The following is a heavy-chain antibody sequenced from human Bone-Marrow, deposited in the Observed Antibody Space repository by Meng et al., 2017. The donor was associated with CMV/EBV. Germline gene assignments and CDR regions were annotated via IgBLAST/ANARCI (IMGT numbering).Heavy chain of an antibody. CDR2: INHSGST. CDR1: GGSFSGYY. V-gene: IGHV4-34*01. J-gene: IGHJ4*02. CDR3: ARGRFAYGSGSHDY. Sequence: SETLSLTCAVYGGSFSGYYWSWIRQPPGKGLEWIGEINHSGSTNYNPSLKSRVTISVDTSKNQFSLKLSSVTAADTAVYYCARGRFAYGSGSHDYWGQGKLVPVSS. D-gene: IGHD3-10*01.